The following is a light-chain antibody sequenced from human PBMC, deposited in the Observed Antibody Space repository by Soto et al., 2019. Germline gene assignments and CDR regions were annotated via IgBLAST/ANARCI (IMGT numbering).Light chain of an antibody. CDR3: ASYAGGNKV. J-gene: IGLJ1*01. CDR2: EVT. CDR1: SSDVGGYNY. V-gene: IGLV2-8*01. Sequence: QSALTQPPSASGSPGQSVTISCTGTSSDVGGYNYVSWYQQHPGKAPKLMIYEVTKRPSGVPDRFSGSKSGNTASLTVSGLLPEDEADYYCASYAGGNKVFGTGTKGTGL.